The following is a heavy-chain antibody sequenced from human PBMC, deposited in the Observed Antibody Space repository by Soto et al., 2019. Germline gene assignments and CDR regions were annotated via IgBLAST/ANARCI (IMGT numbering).Heavy chain of an antibody. D-gene: IGHD6-13*01. CDR2: ISYDGSNK. Sequence: PGGSLRLSCAASGFTFSSYGMHWVRQAPGKGLEWVAVISYDGSNKYYADSVKGRFTISRDNSKNTLYLQMNSLRAEDTAVYYCAKAGHYSSSWYGWYYGMDVWGQGTKVTVSS. J-gene: IGHJ6*02. CDR3: AKAGHYSSSWYGWYYGMDV. CDR1: GFTFSSYG. V-gene: IGHV3-30*18.